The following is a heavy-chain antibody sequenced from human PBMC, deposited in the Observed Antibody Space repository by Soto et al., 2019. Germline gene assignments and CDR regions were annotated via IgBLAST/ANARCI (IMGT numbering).Heavy chain of an antibody. CDR2: IYYSGST. V-gene: IGHV4-61*01. D-gene: IGHD3-16*01. CDR1: GGSVSSGSYY. J-gene: IGHJ5*02. CDR3: ARSSVWRWLQNSGWFDP. Sequence: PSETLSLTCTVSGGSVSSGSYYWSWIRQPPGKGLEWIGYIYYSGSTSYNPSLKSRVTISVDTSKNQFSLKLSSVTAADTAVYYCARSSVWRWLQNSGWFDPWGQGTLVTVSS.